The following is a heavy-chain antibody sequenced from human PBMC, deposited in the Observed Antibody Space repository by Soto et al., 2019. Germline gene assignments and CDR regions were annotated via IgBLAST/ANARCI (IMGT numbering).Heavy chain of an antibody. V-gene: IGHV3-33*01. J-gene: IGHJ2*01. Sequence: QVQLVESGGGVVQPGRSLRLSCATSGFTFSNYGMHWVRQAPGKGLAWVAVIWYDGSNKYYADSVKGRFTISRDSSKNTLDLQMNSLRDEDTAVYYCARSVYGDSCAHGGVLYLWGRGTLVTVSS. CDR3: ARSVYGDSCAHGGVLYL. CDR1: GFTFSNYG. D-gene: IGHD3-22*01. CDR2: IWYDGSNK.